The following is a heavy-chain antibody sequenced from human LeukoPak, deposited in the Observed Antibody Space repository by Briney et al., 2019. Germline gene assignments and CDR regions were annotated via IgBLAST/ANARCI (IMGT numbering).Heavy chain of an antibody. J-gene: IGHJ4*02. CDR2: IYTSGST. CDR3: ARVAQEYCSGGSCYPNYYFDY. Sequence: PSETLSLTCTVSGGSISSGSYYWSWIRQPAGKGLEWIGRIYTSGSTNYNPSLKSRVTISVDTSKNQFSLELSSVTAADTAVYYCARVAQEYCSGGSCYPNYYFDYWGQGTLVTVSS. D-gene: IGHD2-15*01. CDR1: GGSISSGSYY. V-gene: IGHV4-61*02.